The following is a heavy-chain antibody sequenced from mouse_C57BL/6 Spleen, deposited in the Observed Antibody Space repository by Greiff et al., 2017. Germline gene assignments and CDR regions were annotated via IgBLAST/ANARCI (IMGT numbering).Heavy chain of an antibody. CDR2: ISYDGSN. J-gene: IGHJ2*01. CDR3: ARDANYFDY. V-gene: IGHV3-6*01. D-gene: IGHD6-1*01. CDR1: GYSITSGYY. Sequence: EVQLVESGPGLVKPSQSLSLTCSVTGYSITSGYYWNWIRQFPGNKLEWMGYISYDGSNNYNPSLKNRISITRDTSKNQFFLKLNSVTTEYTATYYCARDANYFDYWGQGTTLTVSS.